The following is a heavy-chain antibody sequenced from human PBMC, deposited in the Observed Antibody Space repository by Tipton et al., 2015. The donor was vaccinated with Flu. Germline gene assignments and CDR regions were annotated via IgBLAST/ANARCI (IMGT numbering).Heavy chain of an antibody. V-gene: IGHV4-38-2*02. D-gene: IGHD3-10*01. Sequence: TLSLTCSVSGDSIGRGYCWGWIRQPPGKGLEWIGNICHSGSTYDNPSLKSRVTISVDTSRNQFSLKLNSLTAADTAVYYCARDQGFGDGLTYDYYAVDVWGQGTTVTVSS. J-gene: IGHJ6*02. CDR1: GDSIGRGYC. CDR2: ICHSGST. CDR3: ARDQGFGDGLTYDYYAVDV.